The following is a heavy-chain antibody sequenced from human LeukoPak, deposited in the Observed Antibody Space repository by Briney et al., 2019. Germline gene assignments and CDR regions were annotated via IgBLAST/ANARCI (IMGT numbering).Heavy chain of an antibody. D-gene: IGHD1-26*01. V-gene: IGHV1-24*01. Sequence: ASVKVSCKVSGYTLTELSMHWVRQAPGKGLEWMGGFDPEDGETIYAQKFQGRVTMTEDTSTDTAYMELSSLRSEDTAVYYCATDRLGGSYLHYWGQGTLVTASS. CDR2: FDPEDGET. CDR3: ATDRLGGSYLHY. CDR1: GYTLTELS. J-gene: IGHJ4*02.